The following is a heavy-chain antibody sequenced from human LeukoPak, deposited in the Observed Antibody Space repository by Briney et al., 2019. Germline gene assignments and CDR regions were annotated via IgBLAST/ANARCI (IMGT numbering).Heavy chain of an antibody. J-gene: IGHJ4*02. D-gene: IGHD3-9*01. CDR1: GFTFSSYA. CDR3: AKGSSPFDILTGYYLDY. Sequence: GGSLRLSCAASGFTFSSYAMSWVRQAPGKGLEWVSAISGSGGSTYYADSVKGRFTISRDNSKNTLYLQMSSLRAEDTAVYYCAKGSSPFDILTGYYLDYWGQGTLVTVSS. V-gene: IGHV3-23*01. CDR2: ISGSGGST.